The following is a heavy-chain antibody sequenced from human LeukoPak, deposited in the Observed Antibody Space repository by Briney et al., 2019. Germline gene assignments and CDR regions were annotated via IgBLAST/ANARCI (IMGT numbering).Heavy chain of an antibody. Sequence: MSGGSLRLSCAASGFSVSDYSISWIRQSPGKGPEWISYVMSGRGSTNYADSVKGRFTISRDNAKNSVALQLDGLRADDTAVYFCTRERRGSYYAFESWGRGTLVTVSS. CDR3: TRERRGSYYAFES. CDR1: GFSVSDYS. D-gene: IGHD3-16*01. J-gene: IGHJ4*02. CDR2: VMSGRGST. V-gene: IGHV3-11*05.